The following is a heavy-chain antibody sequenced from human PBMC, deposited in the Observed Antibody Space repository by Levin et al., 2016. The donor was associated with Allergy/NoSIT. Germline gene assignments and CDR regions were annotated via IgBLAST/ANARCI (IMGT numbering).Heavy chain of an antibody. D-gene: IGHD3-22*01. J-gene: IGHJ4*02. CDR2: INWNGGST. V-gene: IGHV3-20*03. CDR3: ARGEHYDSSGPDY. Sequence: WIRQPPGKGLEWVSGINWNGGSTGYADSVKGRFTISRDKARNSLYLQMNSLRAEDTALYYCARGEHYDSSGPDYWGQGTLVTVSS.